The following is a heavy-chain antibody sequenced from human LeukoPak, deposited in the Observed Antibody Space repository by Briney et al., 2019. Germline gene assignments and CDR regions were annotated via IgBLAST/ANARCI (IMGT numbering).Heavy chain of an antibody. CDR2: ISGTGDIT. J-gene: IGHJ5*02. CDR3: ARALVVGGITYNWFDA. V-gene: IGHV3-23*01. CDR1: GFTFSSHG. Sequence: GGSLRLSCAASGFTFSSHGMTWVRQAPGKGPEWVSTISGTGDITYYVDSVKGRFTIFRDNSKNTLYLQMNSLRAEDTAVYYCARALVVGGITYNWFDAWGQGTLVTVSS. D-gene: IGHD3-22*01.